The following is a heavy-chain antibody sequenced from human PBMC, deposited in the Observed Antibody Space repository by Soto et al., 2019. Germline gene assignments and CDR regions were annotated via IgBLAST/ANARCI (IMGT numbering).Heavy chain of an antibody. V-gene: IGHV1-2*04. CDR1: GYSFTGHS. Sequence: ASVKVSCKASGYSFTGHSMHWVRQAPGQGLEWMGWINPNNGGTNYAQKFQGWVTMTRDTSISTAYMELSRLRSDDTAVYYCARDQSSSLRPPYYYYGMDVWGQGTTVTVSS. D-gene: IGHD6-13*01. J-gene: IGHJ6*02. CDR2: INPNNGGT. CDR3: ARDQSSSLRPPYYYYGMDV.